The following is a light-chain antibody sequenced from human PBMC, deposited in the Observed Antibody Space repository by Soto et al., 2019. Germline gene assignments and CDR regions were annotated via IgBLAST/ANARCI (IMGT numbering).Light chain of an antibody. Sequence: QSVLTQPPSVSGAPGLRVTISCTGNSANIGAGYDVHWYQQRPGTAPKLLIYGDNNRPSGVPDRFAGSKSGTSASLAITGLQDEDEADYYCQSYDSSLSGAWIFVGGTQLAVL. CDR2: GDN. V-gene: IGLV1-40*01. J-gene: IGLJ2*01. CDR1: SANIGAGYD. CDR3: QSYDSSLSGAWI.